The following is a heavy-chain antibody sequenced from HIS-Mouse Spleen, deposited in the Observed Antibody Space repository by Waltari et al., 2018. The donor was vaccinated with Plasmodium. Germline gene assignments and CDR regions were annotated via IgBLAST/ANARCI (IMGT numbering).Heavy chain of an antibody. Sequence: EVQLVESGGGLVQPGGSLRLSCAASGFPFSSYGMSWGRQAPGKGLEWVANIKQDGSEKYYVDSVKGRFTISRDNAKNSLYLQMNSLRAEDTAVYYCASSWYWYFDLWGRGTLVTVSS. CDR2: IKQDGSEK. CDR3: ASSWYWYFDL. V-gene: IGHV3-7*01. D-gene: IGHD6-13*01. CDR1: GFPFSSYG. J-gene: IGHJ2*01.